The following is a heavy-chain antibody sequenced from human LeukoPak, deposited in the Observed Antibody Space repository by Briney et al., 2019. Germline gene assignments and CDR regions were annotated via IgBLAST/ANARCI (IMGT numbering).Heavy chain of an antibody. CDR3: ARGITAASGVFDY. CDR1: GFPFSNYG. Sequence: GGSLRLSCAGSGFPFSNYGIHWVRQAPGKGLEWVAFIRHGGNNEYYTDSVKGRFIISRDNAKNSLYLQVNSLRAEDTAVYYCARGITAASGVFDYWGQGTLVTVSS. CDR2: IRHGGNNE. J-gene: IGHJ4*02. D-gene: IGHD6-13*01. V-gene: IGHV3-30*02.